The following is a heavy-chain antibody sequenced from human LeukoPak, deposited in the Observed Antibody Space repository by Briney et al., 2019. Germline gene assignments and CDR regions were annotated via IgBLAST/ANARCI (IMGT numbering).Heavy chain of an antibody. Sequence: PGGSLRLSCAASGFTFRDWYMSWIRQAPGKGLEWVANIKQDGSEKYYVDSVKGRFTISRDNAKNSLYLQMNSLRAEDTAVYYCARGPSDYGSGSYHWFDPWGQGTLVTVSS. CDR3: ARGPSDYGSGSYHWFDP. CDR2: IKQDGSEK. D-gene: IGHD3-10*01. J-gene: IGHJ5*02. V-gene: IGHV3-7*01. CDR1: GFTFRDWY.